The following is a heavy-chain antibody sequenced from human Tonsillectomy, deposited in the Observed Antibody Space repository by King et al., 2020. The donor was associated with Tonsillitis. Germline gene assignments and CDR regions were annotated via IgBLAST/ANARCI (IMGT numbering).Heavy chain of an antibody. CDR3: ARDPSPSCYSCYYYGMDV. D-gene: IGHD2-2*02. V-gene: IGHV1-2*02. Sequence: VQLVESGAEVKKPGASVKVSCKASGYTFTGYYMHWVRQAPGQGLEWMGWINPNSGGTNYAQKFQGRVTMTRDTSISTAYMELSRLRSDDTAVYYCARDPSPSCYSCYYYGMDVWGQGTTVTVSS. CDR1: GYTFTGYY. CDR2: INPNSGGT. J-gene: IGHJ6*02.